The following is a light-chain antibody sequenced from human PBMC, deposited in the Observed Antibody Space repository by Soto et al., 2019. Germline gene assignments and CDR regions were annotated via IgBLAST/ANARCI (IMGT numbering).Light chain of an antibody. CDR1: QSVSSSY. J-gene: IGKJ5*01. CDR2: GAS. Sequence: EIVLTQSPGTLSFSPGERSTLSCRASQSVSSSYLAWYQQKPGQAPRLLIYGASSRATGIPDRFSGSGSGTDFTLTISCLQSEDFATYYCQQYYSYPSITFGQGTRLEIK. CDR3: QQYYSYPSIT. V-gene: IGKV3-20*01.